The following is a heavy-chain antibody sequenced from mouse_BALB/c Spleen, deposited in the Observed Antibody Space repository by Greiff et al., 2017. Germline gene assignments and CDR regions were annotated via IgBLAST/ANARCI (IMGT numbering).Heavy chain of an antibody. CDR2: ILPGSGST. CDR3: ARREGYYDPRDY. Sequence: AQLQQSGAELMKPGASVKISCKATGYTFSSYWIEWVKQRPGHGLEWIGEILPGSGSTNYNEKFKGKATFTADTSSNTAYMQLSSLTSEDSAVYYCARREGYYDPRDYWGQGTSVTVSS. V-gene: IGHV1-9*01. J-gene: IGHJ4*01. D-gene: IGHD2-4*01. CDR1: GYTFSSYW.